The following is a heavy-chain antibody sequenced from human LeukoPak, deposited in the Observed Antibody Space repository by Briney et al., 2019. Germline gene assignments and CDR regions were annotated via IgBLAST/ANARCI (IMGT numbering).Heavy chain of an antibody. CDR3: ARDYSNYLYYYYGMDV. J-gene: IGHJ6*02. Sequence: GASVKVSCKASGYTFTGYYMHWVRQAPGQGLEWMGWINPNSGGTNYAQKFQGRVTMTRDTSISTAYMELSRLRSEDTAVYYCARDYSNYLYYYYGMDVWGQGTTVTVSS. D-gene: IGHD4-11*01. CDR2: INPNSGGT. CDR1: GYTFTGYY. V-gene: IGHV1-2*02.